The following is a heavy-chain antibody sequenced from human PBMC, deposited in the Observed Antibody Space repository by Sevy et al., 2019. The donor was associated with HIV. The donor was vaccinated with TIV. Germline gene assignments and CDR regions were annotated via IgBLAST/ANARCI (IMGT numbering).Heavy chain of an antibody. CDR2: ISATGSST. CDR3: AKALNPALESMIEVIFRTLKGFDV. J-gene: IGHJ3*01. CDR1: GFTFSTHA. V-gene: IGHV3-23*01. Sequence: GGSLRLSCAASGFTFSTHAMNWVRQAPGKGLEWVSVISATGSSTYYADSVKGRFTISRDNSKNTLYLQMNSLTADDTAVYYCAKALNPALESMIEVIFRTLKGFDVWGQGTMVTVSS. D-gene: IGHD3-22*01.